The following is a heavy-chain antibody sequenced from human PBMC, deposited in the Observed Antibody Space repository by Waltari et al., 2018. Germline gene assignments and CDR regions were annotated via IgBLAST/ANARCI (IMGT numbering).Heavy chain of an antibody. CDR1: RFTFSTSI. CDR2: MSYDGFSK. Sequence: QVQLVESGGGVVQPGWSLRLSCAAPRFTFSTSIIHWVRQAPGKGLEWVAAMSYDGFSKYYADSVKGRFTIARDDSKNSVSLQMNSLRAEDTAVYYCGREGGTSGYSGYLANWGQGTLVTVSS. V-gene: IGHV3-30*13. D-gene: IGHD2-2*01. CDR3: GREGGTSGYSGYLAN. J-gene: IGHJ4*02.